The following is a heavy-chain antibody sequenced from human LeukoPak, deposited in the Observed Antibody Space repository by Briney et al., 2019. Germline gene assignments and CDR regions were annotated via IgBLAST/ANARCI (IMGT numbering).Heavy chain of an antibody. V-gene: IGHV3-23*01. Sequence: GGSLRLSCAASGSTFSSYDMNWVRQAPGKGLEWVSTIHGSGGSTYYADSVKGRFTISRDNSKNTLYLQMNSLRAEDTAVYYCASLAPYWGQGTLVTVSS. CDR2: IHGSGGST. CDR1: GSTFSSYD. CDR3: ASLAPY. J-gene: IGHJ4*02.